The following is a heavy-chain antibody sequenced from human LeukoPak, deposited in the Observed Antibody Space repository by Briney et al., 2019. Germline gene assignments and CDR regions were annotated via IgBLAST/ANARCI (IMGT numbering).Heavy chain of an antibody. D-gene: IGHD3-10*01. CDR1: GFTFSSYA. CDR2: ISGSGGST. CDR3: AKSGELLWFGELDYYYMDV. Sequence: PGGSLRLSCAASGFTFSSYAMSWVRQAPGKELEWVSAISGSGGSTYYADSVKGRFTISSDNSKNTLYLQMNSLRAEDTAVYYCAKSGELLWFGELDYYYMDVWGKGTTVTVSS. V-gene: IGHV3-23*01. J-gene: IGHJ6*03.